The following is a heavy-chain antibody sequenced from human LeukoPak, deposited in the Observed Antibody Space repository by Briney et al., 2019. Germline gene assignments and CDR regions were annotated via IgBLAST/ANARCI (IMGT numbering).Heavy chain of an antibody. CDR2: IWYDGSNK. V-gene: IGHV3-33*06. CDR3: AKDMFYDSSGYYSSGFDY. Sequence: GGSLRLSCAASGFTFSSYGMHWVRQAPGKGLEWVAVIWYDGSNKYYADSVKGRFTISRDNSKNTLYLQMNSLRAEDTAVYYCAKDMFYDSSGYYSSGFDYWGQGTLVTVSS. J-gene: IGHJ4*02. D-gene: IGHD3-22*01. CDR1: GFTFSSYG.